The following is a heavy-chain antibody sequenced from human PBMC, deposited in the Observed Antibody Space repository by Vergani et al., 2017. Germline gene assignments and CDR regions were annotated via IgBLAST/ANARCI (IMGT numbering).Heavy chain of an antibody. V-gene: IGHV3-7*01. CDR3: ARDDHWYGESWFDA. Sequence: EVQLVESGGGLVQPGGSLRLSCAASGFTFSSYWMSWVRQAPGKGLEWVANIKQDGSEKYYVDSVKGRFTISRDNAKNSLYLQMNSLRAEDTAVYYCARDDHWYGESWFDAWGQGTLVTVSS. D-gene: IGHD3-10*01. CDR1: GFTFSSYW. J-gene: IGHJ5*02. CDR2: IKQDGSEK.